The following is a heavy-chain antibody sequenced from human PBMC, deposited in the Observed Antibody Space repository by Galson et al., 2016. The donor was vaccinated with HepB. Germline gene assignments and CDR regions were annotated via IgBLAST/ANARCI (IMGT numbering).Heavy chain of an antibody. J-gene: IGHJ3*02. CDR1: GGSFSGYH. D-gene: IGHD3-22*01. CDR3: ARTDYYDTSGPRGAFDI. CDR2: INHSGSA. Sequence: SETLSLTCAVHGGSFSGYHWSWIRQPPGKGLEWTGEINHSGSANYNPSLKSRITISVDTSKNQFSLKLSSVTAADTAIYYCARTDYYDTSGPRGAFDIWGQGTMVTVSS. V-gene: IGHV4-34*01.